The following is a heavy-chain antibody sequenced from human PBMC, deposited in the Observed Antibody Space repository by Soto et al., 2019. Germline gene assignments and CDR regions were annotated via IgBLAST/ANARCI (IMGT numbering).Heavy chain of an antibody. CDR1: GGSISSSSYY. CDR3: ARSMGPPTGY. V-gene: IGHV4-39*01. Sequence: ASETLSLTCTVSGGSISSSSYYWGWIRQPPGKGLEWIGSIYYSGSTYYNPSLKSRVTISVDTSKNQFSLKLSSVTAADTAVYYCARSMGPPTGYWGQGTLVTVSS. J-gene: IGHJ4*02. D-gene: IGHD2-21*01. CDR2: IYYSGST.